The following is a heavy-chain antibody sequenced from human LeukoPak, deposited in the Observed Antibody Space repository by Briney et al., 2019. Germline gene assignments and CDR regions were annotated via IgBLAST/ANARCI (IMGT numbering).Heavy chain of an antibody. CDR1: GYIFTSYW. Sequence: GESLKISCKGSGYIFTSYWIGWVRQMPGKGLEWMGIIYPGDSDTRYSPSFQGQVTISADKSISTAYLQWSSLKASDTAMYYCARYYYGSGRGASWFDPWGQGTLVTVSS. D-gene: IGHD3-10*01. J-gene: IGHJ5*02. V-gene: IGHV5-51*01. CDR2: IYPGDSDT. CDR3: ARYYYGSGRGASWFDP.